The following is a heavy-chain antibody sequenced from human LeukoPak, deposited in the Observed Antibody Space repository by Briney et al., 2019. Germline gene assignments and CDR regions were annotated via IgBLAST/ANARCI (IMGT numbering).Heavy chain of an antibody. Sequence: GGSLRLSCAASGFTFSSYSMNWVRQAPGKGLEWVSSISTSSSYIHYADSVKGRFTISRDNSKNTLYLQMNSLRAEDTAMYYCARGSGYKYDFTGRERTKSRLDYWGQGTLVAVSS. CDR3: ARGSGYKYDFTGRERTKSRLDY. CDR2: ISTSSSYI. CDR1: GFTFSSYS. V-gene: IGHV3-21*01. D-gene: IGHD3/OR15-3a*01. J-gene: IGHJ4*02.